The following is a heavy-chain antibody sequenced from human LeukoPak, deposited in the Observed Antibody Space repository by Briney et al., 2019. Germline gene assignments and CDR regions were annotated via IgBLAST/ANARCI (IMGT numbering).Heavy chain of an antibody. CDR3: ARHSSLQGYYFDY. Sequence: PSETLSLTCTVSGGSISSSNYYWGWIRQPPGKGLEWIGSLYYSGSTKYNPSLESRVTISVDTSKNQFSLRLNSVTAADTAVYFCARHSSLQGYYFDYWGQGTLVTVSS. CDR2: LYYSGST. J-gene: IGHJ4*02. D-gene: IGHD6-6*01. CDR1: GGSISSSNYY. V-gene: IGHV4-39*01.